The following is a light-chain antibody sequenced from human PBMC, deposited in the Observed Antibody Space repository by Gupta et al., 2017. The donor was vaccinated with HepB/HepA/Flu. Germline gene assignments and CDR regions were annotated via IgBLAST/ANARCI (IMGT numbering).Light chain of an antibody. CDR3: QQANIFPLT. CDR1: QDVSNW. J-gene: IGKJ4*01. V-gene: IGKV1D-12*01. Sequence: DILLTQSPSSVSASVGDRVTITCRASQDVSNWLAWFQQKPGKAPKLLIYAAFSLQSGVPSRFSGSGSGTEYTLTISSLQPEDFATYYCQQANIFPLTVGGGTKVEIK. CDR2: AAF.